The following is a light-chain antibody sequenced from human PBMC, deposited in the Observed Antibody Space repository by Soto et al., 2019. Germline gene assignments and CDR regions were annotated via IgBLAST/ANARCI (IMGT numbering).Light chain of an antibody. V-gene: IGLV2-14*03. Sequence: QSALTQPASVSGSHGQSITISCTGTSSDIGGYNFVSWYQQHPGKAPKLMIYDVTNRPPGLSDRFSGSKSGNTASLTISGLQAEDEADYYCSSYTTSSTLVFGGGTKLTVL. CDR3: SSYTTSSTLV. CDR1: SSDIGGYNF. J-gene: IGLJ3*02. CDR2: DVT.